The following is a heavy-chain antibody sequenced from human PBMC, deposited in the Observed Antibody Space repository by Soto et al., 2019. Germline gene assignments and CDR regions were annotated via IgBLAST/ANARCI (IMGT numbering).Heavy chain of an antibody. CDR3: AKDPPRYCTDCGHDAFDI. D-gene: IGHD2-8*01. V-gene: IGHV3-23*01. CDR1: GLTFSSYA. Sequence: EVQLLESGGGLVQPGGSLRLSCAASGLTFSSYAMSWVRQAPGKGLEWVSAISGSGGSTYYADSVKGRFTISRDNSKNTLYLQMNSLRAEDTAVYYCAKDPPRYCTDCGHDAFDIWGQGTMVTVSS. J-gene: IGHJ3*02. CDR2: ISGSGGST.